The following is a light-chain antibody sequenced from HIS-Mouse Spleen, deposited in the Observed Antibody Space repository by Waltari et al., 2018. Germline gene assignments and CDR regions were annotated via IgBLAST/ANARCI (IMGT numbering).Light chain of an antibody. CDR1: SSDVGGYNY. V-gene: IGLV2-11*01. CDR3: CSYAGSYTYD. CDR2: DVS. Sequence: QSALTQPRSVSGSPRQSVTISCTGTSSDVGGYNYVSWYQQHPGKDPKLMIYDVSKRPAGVPDRFSGSKSGNTASLTITGLQAEDEADYYCCSYAGSYTYDFGTGTKVTVL. J-gene: IGLJ1*01.